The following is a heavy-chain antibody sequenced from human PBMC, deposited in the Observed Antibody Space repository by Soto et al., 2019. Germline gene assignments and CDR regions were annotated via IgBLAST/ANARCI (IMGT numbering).Heavy chain of an antibody. CDR2: TYYRSKWYN. CDR3: ARAVQNWNPVGNWVDP. J-gene: IGHJ5*02. V-gene: IGHV6-1*01. Sequence: SQTLSLTCAISGDSVSSNSAAWNWIRQSPSRGLEWLGRTYYRSKWYNDYAVSVKSRITINPDTSKNQFSLQLNSVTPEDTAVYYCARAVQNWNPVGNWVDPWGQGTLVTVPQ. CDR1: GDSVSSNSAA. D-gene: IGHD1-1*01.